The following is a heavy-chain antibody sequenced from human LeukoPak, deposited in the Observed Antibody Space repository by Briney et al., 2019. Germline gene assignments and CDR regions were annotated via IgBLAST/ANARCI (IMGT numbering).Heavy chain of an antibody. J-gene: IGHJ4*02. V-gene: IGHV1-2*02. CDR3: ARSPLYCSATSCYTIDS. D-gene: IGHD2-2*02. Sequence: ASVEVSCRAAEYTFSDPYMHWVRQGPGQGLEWVGWIEPNTGVTKYAQKSQGRITVTRATSIRTVYMELTSLRSDDTALYYCARSPLYCSATSCYTIDSWGPGTLVTVSS. CDR2: IEPNTGVT. CDR1: EYTFSDPY.